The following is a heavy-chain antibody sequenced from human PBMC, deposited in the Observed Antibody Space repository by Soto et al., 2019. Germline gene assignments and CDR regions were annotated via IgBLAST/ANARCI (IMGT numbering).Heavy chain of an antibody. CDR3: ARDFENIVLMVPYGMDV. CDR2: ISSSSSYI. D-gene: IGHD2-8*01. CDR1: GFTFSSYS. Sequence: GGSLRLSCAASGFTFSSYSMNWVRQAPGKGLEWVSSISSSSSYIYYADSVKGRFTISRDNAKNSLYLQMNSLRAEDTAVYYCARDFENIVLMVPYGMDVWGQGTTVTVSS. J-gene: IGHJ6*02. V-gene: IGHV3-21*01.